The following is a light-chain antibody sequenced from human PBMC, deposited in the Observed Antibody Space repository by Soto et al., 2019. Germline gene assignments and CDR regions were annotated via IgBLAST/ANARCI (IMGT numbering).Light chain of an antibody. J-gene: IGKJ1*01. V-gene: IGKV3-20*01. CDR1: QSVSSY. Sequence: EIVVTQSPATLSVSPGERATLSCRASQSVSSYLAWYQQKPGQAPRLLIYGASTRATGIPDRFTGSGSGTDFTLSVSRLEPEDFAVYFCQQYGSSPATFGQGTKVDIK. CDR3: QQYGSSPAT. CDR2: GAS.